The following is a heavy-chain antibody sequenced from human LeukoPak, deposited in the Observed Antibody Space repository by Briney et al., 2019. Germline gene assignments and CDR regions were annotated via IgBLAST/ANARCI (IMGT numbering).Heavy chain of an antibody. V-gene: IGHV3-23*01. CDR3: ARKDYDILTGYYNWFDP. D-gene: IGHD3-9*01. Sequence: GGSLRLSCAASGFTFSSYAMSWVRQAPGKGLEWVSAISGSGGSTYYADSVKGRFTISRDNSKNTLYLQMNRLRAEDTAVYYCARKDYDILTGYYNWFDPWGQGTLVTVSS. J-gene: IGHJ5*02. CDR2: ISGSGGST. CDR1: GFTFSSYA.